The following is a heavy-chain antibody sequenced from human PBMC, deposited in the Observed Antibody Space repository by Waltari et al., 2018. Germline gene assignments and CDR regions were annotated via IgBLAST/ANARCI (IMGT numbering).Heavy chain of an antibody. CDR1: GFSFSNAW. J-gene: IGHJ3*02. D-gene: IGHD7-27*01. V-gene: IGHV3-15*02. CDR3: TTRTWADGFDI. CDR2: IKNKMDGGTI. Sequence: EVLLVEAGGSLVKPGGSLRLSCAGSGFSFSNAWMNWVRQAPGKGLEWVGRIKNKMDGGTIDYAAPLKGRFTISRDDSKNTLYLQMNSLKIEDTAVYYCTTRTWADGFDIWGQGTMVTVSS.